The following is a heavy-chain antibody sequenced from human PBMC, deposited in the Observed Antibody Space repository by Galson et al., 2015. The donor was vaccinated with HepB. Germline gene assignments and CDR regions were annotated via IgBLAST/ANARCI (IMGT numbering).Heavy chain of an antibody. CDR2: ISGSGGST. J-gene: IGHJ4*02. Sequence: SLRLSCAASRFTFSNYVMNWVRQAPGKGLEWVSSISGSGGSTYYAGSVKGRFTISRDNSKNTLYLQMNSLRAEDTAVYYCAKNSGSSWFVPYHFDYWGQGTLVSVSS. V-gene: IGHV3-23*01. CDR3: AKNSGSSWFVPYHFDY. CDR1: RFTFSNYV. D-gene: IGHD6-13*01.